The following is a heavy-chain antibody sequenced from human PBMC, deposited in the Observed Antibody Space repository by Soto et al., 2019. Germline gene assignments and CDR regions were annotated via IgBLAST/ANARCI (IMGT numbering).Heavy chain of an antibody. D-gene: IGHD4-17*01. Sequence: SETLSLTCTVSGGSISSYYWSWIRQPPGKGLEWIGYIYYSGSTNYNPSLKSRVTISVDTSKNQFSLKLISVTAADTAVYYCARSTTTVTTVDYWGQGTLVTVSS. CDR3: ARSTTTVTTVDY. J-gene: IGHJ4*02. V-gene: IGHV4-59*01. CDR2: IYYSGST. CDR1: GGSISSYY.